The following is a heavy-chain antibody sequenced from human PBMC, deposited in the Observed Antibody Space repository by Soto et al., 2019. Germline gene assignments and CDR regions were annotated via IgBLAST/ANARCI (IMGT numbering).Heavy chain of an antibody. CDR2: IYYSGST. Sequence: QVQLQESGPGLVKPPQTLSLTCTVSGGSISSGGYYWSWIRQHPGKGLEWIGYIYYSGSTYYNPSLKSXXTXPXXTSKNQFSLKLSSVTAADTAVYYCARGRYFDWVLNWGQGTLVTVSS. CDR1: GGSISSGGYY. CDR3: ARGRYFDWVLN. D-gene: IGHD3-9*01. J-gene: IGHJ4*02. V-gene: IGHV4-31*03.